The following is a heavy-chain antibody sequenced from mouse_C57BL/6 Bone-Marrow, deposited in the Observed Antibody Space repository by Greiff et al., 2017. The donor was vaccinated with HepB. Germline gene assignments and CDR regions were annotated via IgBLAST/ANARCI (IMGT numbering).Heavy chain of an antibody. D-gene: IGHD1-1*01. CDR2: IDPANGNT. V-gene: IGHV14-3*01. CDR1: GFNIKNTY. Sequence: EVQLQESVAELVRPGASVKLSCTASGFNIKNTYMHWVKQRPEQGLEWIGRIDPANGNTKYAPKFQGKATITADTSSNTAYLQLSSLTSEDTAIYYFARGYGSRALRAMDYWGQGTSVTGSS. J-gene: IGHJ4*01. CDR3: ARGYGSRALRAMDY.